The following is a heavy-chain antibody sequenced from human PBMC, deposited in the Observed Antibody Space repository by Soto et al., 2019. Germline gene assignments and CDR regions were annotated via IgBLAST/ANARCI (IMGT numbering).Heavy chain of an antibody. CDR2: ITSSSSYI. Sequence: EVQLVESGGGLVKPGGSLRLSCAASGFTFSRYNMNWVRQAPGKGLEWVSSITSSSSYIYYADSVKGRFNISRDNAKNSLYLQMNSLRAEDTAVYYCARVSDDGDYARASWFDPWGQGTLVTVSS. CDR3: ARVSDDGDYARASWFDP. CDR1: GFTFSRYN. V-gene: IGHV3-21*01. D-gene: IGHD4-17*01. J-gene: IGHJ5*02.